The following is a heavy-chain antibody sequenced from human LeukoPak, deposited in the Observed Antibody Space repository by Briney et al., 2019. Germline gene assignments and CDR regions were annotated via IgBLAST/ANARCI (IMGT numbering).Heavy chain of an antibody. D-gene: IGHD6-19*01. V-gene: IGHV3-30-3*01. CDR2: ISYDGSNK. CDR3: AREKYSSGWTVDY. Sequence: GRSLRLSCAASGFTFSSYAMHWVRQAPGKGLEWVAVISYDGSNKYYADSVKGRFTISRDNSKNTLYLQMNSLRAEDTAVYYCAREKYSSGWTVDYWGQGTLVTVSS. CDR1: GFTFSSYA. J-gene: IGHJ4*02.